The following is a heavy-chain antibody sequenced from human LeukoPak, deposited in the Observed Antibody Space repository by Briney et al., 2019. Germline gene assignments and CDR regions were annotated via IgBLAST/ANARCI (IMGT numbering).Heavy chain of an antibody. Sequence: GASVKVSCKASGYTFTGYYMHWVRQAPGQGLEWMGWINPNSGGKNYAQKFQGRVTMTRDTSISTAYMELSRLRSDDTAVYYCARKGARAAGFDYWGQGTLVTVSS. J-gene: IGHJ4*02. V-gene: IGHV1-2*02. D-gene: IGHD6-19*01. CDR1: GYTFTGYY. CDR2: INPNSGGK. CDR3: ARKGARAAGFDY.